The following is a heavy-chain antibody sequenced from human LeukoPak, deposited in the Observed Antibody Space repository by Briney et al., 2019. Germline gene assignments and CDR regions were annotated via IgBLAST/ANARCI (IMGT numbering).Heavy chain of an antibody. D-gene: IGHD6-13*01. CDR2: IYYSGST. CDR1: GGSISSGGYY. J-gene: IGHJ4*02. V-gene: IGHV4-31*03. Sequence: SQTLSLTCTVSGGSISSGGYYWSWIRQHPGKGLEWIGYIYYSGSTYYNPSLKSRVTISVDTSKNQFSLKLSSVTAADTAVYYCARGGSSSWPDFDYWGQGTLVTVSS. CDR3: ARGGSSSWPDFDY.